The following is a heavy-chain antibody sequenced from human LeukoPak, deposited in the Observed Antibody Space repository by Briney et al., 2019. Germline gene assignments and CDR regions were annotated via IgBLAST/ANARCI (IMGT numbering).Heavy chain of an antibody. CDR3: ARGSRFYDFWSGFHDY. J-gene: IGHJ4*02. Sequence: GGSLRLSCAASGFSFSSYSMNWVRQAPGKGLEWISYISSNSYTIYYADSVKGRFTISGDNAKNSLHLQLHSLRTEDTAVYYCARGSRFYDFWSGFHDYWGQGTLVTVSS. D-gene: IGHD3-3*01. CDR1: GFSFSSYS. CDR2: ISSNSYTI. V-gene: IGHV3-48*01.